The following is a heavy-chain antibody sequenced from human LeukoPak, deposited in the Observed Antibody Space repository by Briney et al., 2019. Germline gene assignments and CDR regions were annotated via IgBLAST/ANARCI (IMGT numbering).Heavy chain of an antibody. J-gene: IGHJ6*02. D-gene: IGHD3-22*01. CDR1: GYTFTSYD. V-gene: IGHV1-8*01. CDR3: AWTYYYDSSGYASDYYYYYGMDV. Sequence: GASVKVSCKASGYTFTSYDINWVRQATGQGLEWMGWMNPNSGNTGYAQKFQGRVTMTRNTSISTAYMELSSLRSEDTAVYYCAWTYYYDSSGYASDYYYYYGMDVWGQGTTVTVSS. CDR2: MNPNSGNT.